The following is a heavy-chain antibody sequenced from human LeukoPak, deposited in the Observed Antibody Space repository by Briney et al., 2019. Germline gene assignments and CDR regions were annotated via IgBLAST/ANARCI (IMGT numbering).Heavy chain of an antibody. V-gene: IGHV1-46*01. J-gene: IGHJ4*02. CDR1: GYTFTSYG. CDR3: ASLGSGSSPIIDFDY. Sequence: ASVKVSCKASGYTFTSYGISWVRQAPGQGLEWMGIIDPSGGSTNYAQKFQGRITMTRDTSTSTVYMDLSSLTSEDTAIYYCASLGSGSSPIIDFDYWGQGTLVTVSS. D-gene: IGHD3-10*01. CDR2: IDPSGGST.